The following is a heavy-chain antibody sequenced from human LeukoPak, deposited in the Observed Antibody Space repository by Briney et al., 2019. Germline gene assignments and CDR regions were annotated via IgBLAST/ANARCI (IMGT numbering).Heavy chain of an antibody. CDR2: IWYGGSNK. CDR1: GFTFSSYG. Sequence: GGSLRLSCAASGFTFSSYGMHWVRQAPGKGLEWVAVIWYGGSNKYYADSVKGRFTISRDNSKNTLYLQMNSLRAEDTAVYYCAKGKRITIFRGAFDIWGQGTMVTVSS. D-gene: IGHD3-9*01. J-gene: IGHJ3*02. V-gene: IGHV3-30*02. CDR3: AKGKRITIFRGAFDI.